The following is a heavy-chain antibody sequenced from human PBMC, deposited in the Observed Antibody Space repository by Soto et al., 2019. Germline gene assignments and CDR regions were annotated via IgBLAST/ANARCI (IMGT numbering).Heavy chain of an antibody. V-gene: IGHV1-58*01. D-gene: IGHD3-9*01. Sequence: SVKVSCKASGFTFTSSAVQWVRQARGQRLEWIGWIVVGSGNTNYAQKFQERVTITRDMSTSTAYMELSSLRSEETAVYYCAAGGNILTGYYTSYYYGMDVWGQGTTLTVSS. CDR3: AAGGNILTGYYTSYYYGMDV. CDR1: GFTFTSSA. CDR2: IVVGSGNT. J-gene: IGHJ6*02.